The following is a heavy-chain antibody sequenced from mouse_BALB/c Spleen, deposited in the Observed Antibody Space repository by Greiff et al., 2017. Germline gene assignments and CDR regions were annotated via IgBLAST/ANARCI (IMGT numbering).Heavy chain of an antibody. Sequence: VQLQQSGAELARPGASVKLSCKASGYTFTSYWMQWVKQRPGQGLEWIGAIYPGDGDTRYTQKFKGKATLTADKSPSTAYMQLSSLASEDSAVYYCTRGGYFDYWGQGTTLTVSA. V-gene: IGHV1-87*01. CDR1: GYTFTSYW. CDR2: IYPGDGDT. J-gene: IGHJ2*01. CDR3: TRGGYFDY.